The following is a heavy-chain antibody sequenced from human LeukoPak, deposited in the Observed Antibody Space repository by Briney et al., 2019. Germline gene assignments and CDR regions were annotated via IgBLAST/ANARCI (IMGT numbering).Heavy chain of an antibody. D-gene: IGHD2-15*01. J-gene: IGHJ4*02. V-gene: IGHV3-7*01. Sequence: GGSLRLSCAASGFTFSSYWMSWVRQAPGKGLEWVANIKQDGGEKYYVDSVKGRFTISRDNAKNSLYLQMNSLRAEDTAVYYCAREDGYCSGGNCYSYFDSWGQGTLVTVSS. CDR3: AREDGYCSGGNCYSYFDS. CDR2: IKQDGGEK. CDR1: GFTFSSYW.